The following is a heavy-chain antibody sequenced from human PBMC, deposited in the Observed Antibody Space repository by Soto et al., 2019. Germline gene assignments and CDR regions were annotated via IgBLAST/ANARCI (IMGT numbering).Heavy chain of an antibody. CDR2: IYYRESA. CDR3: ARINGHFDL. CDR1: GGSISSSSYY. V-gene: IGHV4-39*01. D-gene: IGHD3-16*01. Sequence: PSETLSLTCTVSGGSISSSSYYWGWIRQPPGKGLKWIGSIYYRESAYYNPSLKSRVTISVDTSKNQFSLKLSSVTAADTAVYYCARINGHFDLWGRGTLVTVSS. J-gene: IGHJ2*01.